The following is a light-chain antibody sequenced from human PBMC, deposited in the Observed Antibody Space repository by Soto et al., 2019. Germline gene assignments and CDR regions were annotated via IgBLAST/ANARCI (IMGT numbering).Light chain of an antibody. Sequence: DIQMTQSPSTLSASVGDRVTITCRASQSISSWLAWYQQKPGKAPNLLIYKASSLESGVPSRFSGSGSGTEFTLTISSLQADDFATYYCQQYNTYPRTFGQGTKVEI. CDR1: QSISSW. CDR3: QQYNTYPRT. CDR2: KAS. V-gene: IGKV1-5*03. J-gene: IGKJ1*01.